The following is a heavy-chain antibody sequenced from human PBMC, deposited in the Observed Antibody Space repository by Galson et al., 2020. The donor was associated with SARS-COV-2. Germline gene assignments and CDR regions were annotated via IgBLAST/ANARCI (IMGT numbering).Heavy chain of an antibody. CDR3: ARDGAVDGPGYFQH. Sequence: SETLSLTCTVSGGSISSYYWSWIRQPPGKGLEWIGYIYYSGSTNYNPSLKSRVTISVDTSKNQFSLKLSSVTAADTAVYYCARDGAVDGPGYFQHWGQGTLVTVSS. CDR2: IYYSGST. CDR1: GGSISSYY. D-gene: IGHD6-19*01. V-gene: IGHV4-59*01. J-gene: IGHJ1*01.